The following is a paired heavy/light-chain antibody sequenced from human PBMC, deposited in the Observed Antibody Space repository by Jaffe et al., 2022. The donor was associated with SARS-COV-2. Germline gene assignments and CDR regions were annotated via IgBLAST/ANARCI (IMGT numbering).Heavy chain of an antibody. CDR2: INAGNGNT. J-gene: IGHJ5*02. D-gene: IGHD3-10*01. CDR3: ARGWGLDYGSGSRKFDP. CDR1: GYTFTNYA. V-gene: IGHV1-3*01. Sequence: QVQLVQSGAEVKKPGASVKVSCKASGYTFTNYAVHWVRQAPGQRLEWMGWINAGNGNTKYSQNFQGRVTITRDTSASTAYMELSSLSSKDTAVYYCARGWGLDYGSGSRKFDPWGQGTLVTVSS.
Light chain of an antibody. CDR2: AAS. CDR1: QSISSY. CDR3: QQTYSTPT. V-gene: IGKV1-39*01. Sequence: DIQMTQSPSSLSASVGDRVTITCRASQSISSYLNWYQQKPGKAPKLLIYAASSSQSGVPSRFSGSGLGTDFTLTISSLQPEDFATYYCQQTYSTPTFGQGTKLEIK. J-gene: IGKJ2*01.